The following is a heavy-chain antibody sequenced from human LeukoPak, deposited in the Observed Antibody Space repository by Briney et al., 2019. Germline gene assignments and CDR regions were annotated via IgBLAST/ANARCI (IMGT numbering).Heavy chain of an antibody. Sequence: GASVKVSCKASGGTFSSYAISWVRQAPGQGLEWMGGIIPIFGTANYAQKFQGRVTITADESTSTAYMELSSLRSEDTAVYYCARTAGINGYSYGPFDYWGQGTLVTVSS. CDR1: GGTFSSYA. CDR3: ARTAGINGYSYGPFDY. J-gene: IGHJ4*02. D-gene: IGHD5-18*01. CDR2: IIPIFGTA. V-gene: IGHV1-69*13.